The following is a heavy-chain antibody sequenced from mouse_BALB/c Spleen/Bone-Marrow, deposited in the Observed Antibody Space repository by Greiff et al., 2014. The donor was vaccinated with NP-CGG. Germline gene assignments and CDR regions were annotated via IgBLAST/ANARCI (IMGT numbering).Heavy chain of an antibody. CDR2: SRNKAKHYTT. V-gene: IGHV7-1*02. D-gene: IGHD2-10*02. CDR1: GSTFSDFY. Sequence: DVKLVESGGGLVQPGDSLRLSCATSGSTFSDFYMEWVRQPPGKRLEWIAASRNKAKHYTTEYSASVKGRFIVSRDTSQSILYLQMNALRAEDTAIYYCARDVGYGNYFVYWGQGTLVTVSA. J-gene: IGHJ3*01. CDR3: ARDVGYGNYFVY.